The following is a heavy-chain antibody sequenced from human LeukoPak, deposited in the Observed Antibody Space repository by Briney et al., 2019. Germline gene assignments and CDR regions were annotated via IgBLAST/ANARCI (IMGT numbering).Heavy chain of an antibody. CDR2: INPSGGST. D-gene: IGHD3-10*01. CDR3: ARGPRITMIRGGQWYYYMDV. V-gene: IGHV1-46*01. J-gene: IGHJ6*03. Sequence: ASVKVSCKASGYTFTSYYIHWVRQAPRQGLEWMGLINPSGGSTNYAQKFQGRVTMSRDTSTSTVYMELSSLRSEDTAVYYYARGPRITMIRGGQWYYYMDVWGKGTTVTISS. CDR1: GYTFTSYY.